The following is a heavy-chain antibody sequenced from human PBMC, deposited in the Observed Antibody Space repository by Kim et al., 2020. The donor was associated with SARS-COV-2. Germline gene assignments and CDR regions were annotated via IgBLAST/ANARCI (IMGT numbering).Heavy chain of an antibody. V-gene: IGHV4-34*01. CDR3: ARGPIVVVTGYYYGMDV. D-gene: IGHD2-2*01. J-gene: IGHJ6*02. Sequence: LKGRVTISVETSKNQFSLKLSSVTAADTAVYYCARGPIVVVTGYYYGMDVWGQGTTVTVSS.